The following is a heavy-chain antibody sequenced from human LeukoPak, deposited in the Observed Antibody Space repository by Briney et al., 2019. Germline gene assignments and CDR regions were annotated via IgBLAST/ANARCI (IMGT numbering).Heavy chain of an antibody. D-gene: IGHD3-3*01. V-gene: IGHV4-34*01. CDR1: GGSFSGYY. CDR3: PRAGRLEYDFWGGYYTGYYYGMDV. J-gene: IGHJ6*01. Sequence: SETLSLTCAVYGGSFSGYYWSWIRQPPGKGLEWIGEINHSGSTNYNPSLKSRVTISVDTTNNQFSVKLSSVAAADTAVYYGPRAGRLEYDFWGGYYTGYYYGMDVWGQGTTVTVS. CDR2: INHSGST.